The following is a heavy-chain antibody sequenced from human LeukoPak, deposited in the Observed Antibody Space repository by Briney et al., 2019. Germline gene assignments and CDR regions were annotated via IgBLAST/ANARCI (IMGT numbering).Heavy chain of an antibody. CDR2: IYHSGST. D-gene: IGHD1-26*01. J-gene: IGHJ4*02. CDR1: GASISNSGYY. V-gene: IGHV4-39*07. CDR3: AREIPSVGATFFDY. Sequence: SETLSLTCTVSGASISNSGYYWGWIRQPPGKGLEWIGNIYHSGSTYYNPSLKSRVTISVDTSKNQFSLKLSSVTAAGTAVYYCAREIPSVGATFFDYWGQGTLVTVSS.